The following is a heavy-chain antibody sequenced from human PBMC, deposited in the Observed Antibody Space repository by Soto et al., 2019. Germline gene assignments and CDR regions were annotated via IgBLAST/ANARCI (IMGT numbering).Heavy chain of an antibody. J-gene: IGHJ4*02. CDR2: ISHDGTNK. D-gene: IGHD3-22*01. Sequence: QAQLVESGGGVVQPGVSLRLSCEVSGFTFSAYGMHWVRQAPGKGLEWVAAISHDGTNKNYGDSVKGRFTISRDNSKKTLYLQMNSLRPEDTALYYCAKDEYYYSRSGYYIFDSWGQGTLVTVSS. V-gene: IGHV3-30*18. CDR3: AKDEYYYSRSGYYIFDS. CDR1: GFTFSAYG.